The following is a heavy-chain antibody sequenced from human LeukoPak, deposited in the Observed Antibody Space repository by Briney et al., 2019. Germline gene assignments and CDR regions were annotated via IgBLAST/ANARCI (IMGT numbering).Heavy chain of an antibody. Sequence: GESLRLSCAASRFIVSGNCMSWVRQAPGKGLEWVSLICNDGRTFYADSVKGRFTISRDISKSTVYLQMSSLRVEDTAVYFCATEENNWEWFDPRGQGTLVTVSS. CDR2: ICNDGRT. D-gene: IGHD1-26*01. J-gene: IGHJ5*02. CDR3: ATEENNWEWFDP. CDR1: RFIVSGNC. V-gene: IGHV3-66*01.